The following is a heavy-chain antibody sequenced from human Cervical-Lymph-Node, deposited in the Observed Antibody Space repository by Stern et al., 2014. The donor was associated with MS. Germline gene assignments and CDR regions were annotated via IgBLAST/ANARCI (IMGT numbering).Heavy chain of an antibody. CDR2: ISGYNGGT. CDR3: ARGPYCSSTSCYSNGYHFYGLDV. CDR1: GYTFTSFG. J-gene: IGHJ6*02. V-gene: IGHV1-18*01. Sequence: QVQLVQSGGEVMKPGASVKVSCRASGYTFTSFGISWVRRAPGQGLEWMGWISGYNGGTKYPQKFQGRVILTTDTSTSTAYMDLTSLRSDDTAMYYCARGPYCSSTSCYSNGYHFYGLDVWGQGTTVTVSS. D-gene: IGHD2-2*02.